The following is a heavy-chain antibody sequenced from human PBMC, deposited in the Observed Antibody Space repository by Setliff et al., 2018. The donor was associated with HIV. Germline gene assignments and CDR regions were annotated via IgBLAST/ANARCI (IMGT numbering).Heavy chain of an antibody. CDR3: VRDDYGYNGKGFDY. J-gene: IGHJ4*02. V-gene: IGHV4-34*01. CDR2: INHSGST. Sequence: SETLSLTCAVYGGSFSGYYWSWIRQPPGKGLEWNGEINHSGSTNYNPSLKSRVTISIDTSNNQISLRLSSVTAADTAMYYCVRDDYGYNGKGFDYWGPGTLVTV. D-gene: IGHD4-17*01. CDR1: GGSFSGYY.